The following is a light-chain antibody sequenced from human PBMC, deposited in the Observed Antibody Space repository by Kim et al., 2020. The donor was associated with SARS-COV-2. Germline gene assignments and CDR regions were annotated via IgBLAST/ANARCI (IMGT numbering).Light chain of an antibody. CDR3: CSYAGSSILV. V-gene: IGLV2-23*02. CDR1: SSDVGNYKL. CDR2: EVS. Sequence: QSNTISCTGTSSDVGNYKLVSWYQQHPGKAPKLMIYEVSKRPSGISNRFSGSKSGNTASLTISWLQAEDEADYYCCSYAGSSILVFGGGTQLTVL. J-gene: IGLJ2*01.